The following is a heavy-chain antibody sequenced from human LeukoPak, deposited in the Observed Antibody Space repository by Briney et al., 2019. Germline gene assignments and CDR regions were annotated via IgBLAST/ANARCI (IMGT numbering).Heavy chain of an antibody. CDR3: ARNVGSGFDY. Sequence: ASVKVSCKASGYTFTSYYMHRVRQAPGQGLEWMGFINPSGGSTSYAQKFLDRVTMTRDISTSTVYMELSSLRSEDTAVYYCARNVGSGFDYWGHGSLVTVSS. D-gene: IGHD2-15*01. CDR1: GYTFTSYY. V-gene: IGHV1-46*01. J-gene: IGHJ4*01. CDR2: INPSGGST.